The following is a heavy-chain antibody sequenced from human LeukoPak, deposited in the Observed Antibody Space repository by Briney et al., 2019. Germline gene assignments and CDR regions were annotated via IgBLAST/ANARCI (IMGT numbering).Heavy chain of an antibody. D-gene: IGHD7-27*01. CDR2: ISSSGSTI. CDR3: ARSGVRHYYYYMDV. CDR1: GFTLSSYA. Sequence: GGSLRLSCAASGFTLSSYAMSWLRQAPGKGLEWVSYISSSGSTIYYADSVKGRFTISRDNAKNSLYLQMNSLRAEDTALYHCARSGVRHYYYYMDVWGKGTTVTISS. V-gene: IGHV3-48*04. J-gene: IGHJ6*03.